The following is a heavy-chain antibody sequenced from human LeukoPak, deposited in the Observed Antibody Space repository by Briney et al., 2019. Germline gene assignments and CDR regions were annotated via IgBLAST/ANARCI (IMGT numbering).Heavy chain of an antibody. D-gene: IGHD3-9*01. J-gene: IGHJ4*02. CDR1: GGSISSGGYY. CDR3: ARAPDNYDILTGPRSNYFDY. V-gene: IGHV4-31*03. Sequence: PSETLSLTCTVSGGSISSGGYYWSWIRQHPGKGLEWIGYIYYSGSTYYNPSLKSRVAISVDTSKNQFSLKLSSVTAADTAVYYCARAPDNYDILTGPRSNYFDYWGQGTLVTVSS. CDR2: IYYSGST.